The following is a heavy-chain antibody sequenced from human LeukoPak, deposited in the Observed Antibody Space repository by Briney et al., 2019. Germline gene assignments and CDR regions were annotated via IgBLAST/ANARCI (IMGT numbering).Heavy chain of an antibody. D-gene: IGHD5-12*01. CDR2: ISGSGGST. CDR1: GFTFDDYA. CDR3: AKDRQGGYDPRYYYYYGMDV. V-gene: IGHV3-23*01. Sequence: GGSLRLSCAASGFTFDDYAMHWVRQAPGKGLEWVSAISGSGGSTYYADSVKGRFTISRDNSKNTLYLQMNSLRAEDTAVYYCAKDRQGGYDPRYYYYYGMDVWGQGTTVTVSS. J-gene: IGHJ6*02.